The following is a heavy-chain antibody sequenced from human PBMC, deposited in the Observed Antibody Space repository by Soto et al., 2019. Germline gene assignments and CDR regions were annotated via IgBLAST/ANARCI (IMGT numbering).Heavy chain of an antibody. J-gene: IGHJ5*02. V-gene: IGHV1-69*13. Sequence: SVKVSCQASGGTFSSYAISWVRQAPGQGLEWMGGIIPIFGTANYAQKFQGRVTITADESTSTAYMELSSLRSEDTAVYYCARAGYYDSRAYNWFDPWGQGTLVTVSS. CDR2: IIPIFGTA. CDR1: GGTFSSYA. D-gene: IGHD3-22*01. CDR3: ARAGYYDSRAYNWFDP.